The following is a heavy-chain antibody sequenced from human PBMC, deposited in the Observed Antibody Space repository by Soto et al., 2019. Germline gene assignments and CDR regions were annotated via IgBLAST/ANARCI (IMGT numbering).Heavy chain of an antibody. Sequence: LQLQPLPSAVSGYSIRGGYYWRWIRQPPGKGLEWIGSIYHSGSTYYNPSLKSRVTISVDTSKNQFSLKLSSVTAADTAVYYCAREERVIAAAGTYYCYVMDVWGQGSTVTVSS. D-gene: IGHD6-13*01. J-gene: IGHJ6*02. CDR3: AREERVIAAAGTYYCYVMDV. V-gene: IGHV4-38-2*02. CDR1: GYSIRGGYY. CDR2: IYHSGST.